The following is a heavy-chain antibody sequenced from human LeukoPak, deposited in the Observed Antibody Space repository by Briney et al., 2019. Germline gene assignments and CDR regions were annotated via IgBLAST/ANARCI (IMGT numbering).Heavy chain of an antibody. Sequence: DSLKISCKGSGYSFTSYWMGWMRQMPGKGLEWMGIIYPGDSDTRYSPSFQGQVTISPDKSISTAYLQWSSLKASDTAMYYCARHPYCSGGSCFLPFDYWGQGTLVTVSS. CDR3: ARHPYCSGGSCFLPFDY. J-gene: IGHJ4*02. CDR1: GYSFTSYW. CDR2: IYPGDSDT. D-gene: IGHD2-15*01. V-gene: IGHV5-51*01.